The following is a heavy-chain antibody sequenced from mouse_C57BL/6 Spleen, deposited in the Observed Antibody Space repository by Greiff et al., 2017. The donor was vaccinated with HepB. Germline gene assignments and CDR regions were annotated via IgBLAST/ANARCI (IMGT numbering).Heavy chain of an antibody. CDR1: GYTFTDYN. CDR2: INPNNGGT. CDR3: ARGYDYFDY. D-gene: IGHD3-1*01. J-gene: IGHJ2*01. Sequence: EVQLQQSGPELVKPGASVKMSCKASGYTFTDYNMHWVKQSHGKSLEWIGYINPNNGGTSYNQKFQGKATLTVNKSSSTAYMELRSLTSEESAVYYCARGYDYFDYWGQGTTLTVSS. V-gene: IGHV1-22*01.